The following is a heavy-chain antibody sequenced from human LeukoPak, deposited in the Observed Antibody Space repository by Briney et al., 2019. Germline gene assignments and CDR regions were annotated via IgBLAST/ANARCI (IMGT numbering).Heavy chain of an antibody. J-gene: IGHJ6*03. Sequence: PGGSLRLSCAASGFTFSSYAMSWVRQAPGKGLEWVSAISGSGGSTYYADSVKGRFTISRDNSKNTLYLQMNSLRAEDTAVYYCARGTRGDYVYHRGNFRRMVYYYYMDVWGKGTTVTVSS. D-gene: IGHD4-17*01. CDR2: ISGSGGST. CDR1: GFTFSSYA. V-gene: IGHV3-23*01. CDR3: ARGTRGDYVYHRGNFRRMVYYYYMDV.